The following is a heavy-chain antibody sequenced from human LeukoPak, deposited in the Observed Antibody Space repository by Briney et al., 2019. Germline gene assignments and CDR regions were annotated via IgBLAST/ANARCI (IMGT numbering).Heavy chain of an antibody. V-gene: IGHV3-30-3*01. D-gene: IGHD1-26*01. CDR2: ISYDGSNK. CDR3: ARDRDSGSYWPKHDAFDI. CDR1: GFTFSSYA. J-gene: IGHJ3*02. Sequence: GGSLRLSCAASGFTFSSYAMHWVRQAPGKGLEWVAVISYDGSNKYYADSVKGRFTISRDNSKNTLYLQMNSLRAEDTAVYYCARDRDSGSYWPKHDAFDIWGQGTMITVSS.